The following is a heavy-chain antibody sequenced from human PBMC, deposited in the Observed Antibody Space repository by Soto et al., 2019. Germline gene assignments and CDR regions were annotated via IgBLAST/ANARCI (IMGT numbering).Heavy chain of an antibody. J-gene: IGHJ4*02. V-gene: IGHV3-7*02. CDR1: GFTFGSFW. Sequence: GGSLRLSCAASGFTFGSFWMDWVRQAPGKGLKWVANIIPDGSVKRKVGSVKGRFTISRDNAKNSLYLQMTSLTSEDSALYYCTRSLDSWGQGARVTVSS. CDR2: IIPDGSVK. CDR3: TRSLDS.